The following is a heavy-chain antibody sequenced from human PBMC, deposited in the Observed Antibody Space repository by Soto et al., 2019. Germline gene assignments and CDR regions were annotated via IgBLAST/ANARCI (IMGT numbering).Heavy chain of an antibody. Sequence: EVQLLESGGDLVQPGGSLRLSCAASGFSLSNYAMTWVRQAPGKGLEWVSGITGSADKTSYADSVKGRFIISRDNSKNPLYLQMNSLRAEDTALYYCARDCSSSSCSVWHYWGQGTLVTVSS. J-gene: IGHJ4*02. CDR1: GFSLSNYA. V-gene: IGHV3-23*01. CDR3: ARDCSSSSCSVWHY. D-gene: IGHD2-2*01. CDR2: ITGSADKT.